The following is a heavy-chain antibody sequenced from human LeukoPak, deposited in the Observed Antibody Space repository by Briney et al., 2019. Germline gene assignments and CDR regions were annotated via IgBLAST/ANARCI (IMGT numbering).Heavy chain of an antibody. D-gene: IGHD3-22*01. Sequence: ASVTVSFKASGYXFTSYDINWVRQATGQGREWTGWMNPNSGNTGYAQKFQGRVTMTRNTSISTAYMELSSLRSEDTAVYYCARGSYFYDSSGYYLELPFDYWGQGTLVTVSS. J-gene: IGHJ4*02. CDR3: ARGSYFYDSSGYYLELPFDY. CDR1: GYXFTSYD. V-gene: IGHV1-8*01. CDR2: MNPNSGNT.